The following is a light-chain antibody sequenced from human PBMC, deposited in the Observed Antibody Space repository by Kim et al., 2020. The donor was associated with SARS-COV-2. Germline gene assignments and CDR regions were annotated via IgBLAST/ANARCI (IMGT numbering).Light chain of an antibody. J-gene: IGLJ3*02. CDR1: SSDVGRYNY. Sequence: GQSGTTSCTGTSSDVGRYNYVSWYQQHPGKAPKLMIYDVTKRPSGVPDRFSGSKSGNTASLTISGLQAEDETDYYCSSYAGSYTWVFGGGTQLTVL. CDR2: DVT. V-gene: IGLV2-11*01. CDR3: SSYAGSYTWV.